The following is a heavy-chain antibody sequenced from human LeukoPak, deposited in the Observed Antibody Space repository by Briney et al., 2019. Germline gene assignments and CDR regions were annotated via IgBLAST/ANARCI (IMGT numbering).Heavy chain of an antibody. CDR2: ISHSGTTT. V-gene: IGHV3-23*01. CDR3: AKDKGSGWDFDY. J-gene: IGHJ4*02. Sequence: PGGSLRLSCAASGFTFSSYAMSWVRQAPGKGLEWVSTISHSGTTTYYADSVKGRFTISRDNSKNTLYLQMNSLRAEDTAVYYCAKDKGSGWDFDYWGQGTLVTVSS. CDR1: GFTFSSYA. D-gene: IGHD6-19*01.